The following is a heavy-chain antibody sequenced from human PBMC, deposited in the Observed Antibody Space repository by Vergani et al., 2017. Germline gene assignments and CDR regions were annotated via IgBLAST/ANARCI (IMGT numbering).Heavy chain of an antibody. CDR1: GGTYSSYA. CDR2: IIPFFGTA. CDR3: ARVDYDGSGRYYEEEFEY. D-gene: IGHD3-10*01. Sequence: QVQLVQSGAEVKKPGSSVKVSCKASGGTYSSYAISWVRQAPGQGLEWMGGIIPFFGTANYAQKFQGRVTITADESTSTAYMELSSLRTEDTAVYYCARVDYDGSGRYYEEEFEYWGQGTLVNVSS. J-gene: IGHJ4*02. V-gene: IGHV1-69*12.